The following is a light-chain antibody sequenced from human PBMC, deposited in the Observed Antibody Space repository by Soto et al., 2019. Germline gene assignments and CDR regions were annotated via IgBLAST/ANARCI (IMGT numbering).Light chain of an antibody. V-gene: IGLV1-40*01. CDR2: GNR. CDR3: QAYDYTLTASV. CDR1: TSNLGAGYD. Sequence: QSVLTQPPSVSGAPGQRVTLSCTGNTSNLGAGYDVHWYQQLPGAAPKLVIFGNRNRPSGVPERFSGSKTGTSASLAITGLQAEDEADYYCQAYDYTLTASVFGEGTKVTVL. J-gene: IGLJ3*02.